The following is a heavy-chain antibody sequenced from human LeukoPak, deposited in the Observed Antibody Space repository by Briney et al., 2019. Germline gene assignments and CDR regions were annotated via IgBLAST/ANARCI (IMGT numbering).Heavy chain of an antibody. D-gene: IGHD3-16*02. CDR1: GFTFSSYS. CDR3: AKETYDYVWGSYRYYFDY. J-gene: IGHJ4*02. Sequence: GGSLRLSCAASGFTFSSYSMNWVRQAPGKGLEWVSYISSSSSTIYYADSVKGRFTISRDNSKNTLYLQMNSLRAEDTAVYYCAKETYDYVWGSYRYYFDYWGQGTLVTVSS. V-gene: IGHV3-48*01. CDR2: ISSSSSTI.